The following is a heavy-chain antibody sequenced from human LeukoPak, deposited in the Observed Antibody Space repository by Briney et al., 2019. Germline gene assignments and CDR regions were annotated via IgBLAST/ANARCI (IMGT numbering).Heavy chain of an antibody. CDR1: GGSFSGYY. CDR3: ARGPYSSGWYDGYFDY. Sequence: SETLSLTCAVYGGSFSGYYWSWIRQPPGKGLEWIGEINHSGSTNYNPSLKSRVTISVDTSKNQFSLKLGSVTAADTAVYYCARGPYSSGWYDGYFDYWGQGTLVTVSS. J-gene: IGHJ4*02. V-gene: IGHV4-34*01. D-gene: IGHD6-19*01. CDR2: INHSGST.